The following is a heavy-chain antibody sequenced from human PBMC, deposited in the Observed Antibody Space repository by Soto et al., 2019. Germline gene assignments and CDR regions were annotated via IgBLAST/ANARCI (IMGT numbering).Heavy chain of an antibody. Sequence: QVQLVQSGAEVKKPGSSVKVSCKASGGTFSSYAISWVRQAPGQGLEWTGGIIPIFGTANYAQKFQGRVTITADESTSTAYMELSSLRSEDTAVYYCARAARSSSSYYYGMDVWGQGTTVTVSS. D-gene: IGHD6-6*01. V-gene: IGHV1-69*01. J-gene: IGHJ6*02. CDR1: GGTFSSYA. CDR2: IIPIFGTA. CDR3: ARAARSSSSYYYGMDV.